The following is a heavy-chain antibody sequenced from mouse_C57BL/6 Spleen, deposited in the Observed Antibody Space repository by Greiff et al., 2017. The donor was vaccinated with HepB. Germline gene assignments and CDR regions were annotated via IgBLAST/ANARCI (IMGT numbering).Heavy chain of an antibody. Sequence: QVQLKQSGAELVKPGASVKISCKASGYAFSSYWMNWVKQRPGKGLEWIGQIYPGDGDTNYNGKFKGKATLTADKSSSTAYMQLSSLTSEDSAVYFCAREDYSNSMDYWGQGTSVTVSS. CDR1: GYAFSSYW. V-gene: IGHV1-80*01. CDR2: IYPGDGDT. D-gene: IGHD2-5*01. J-gene: IGHJ4*01. CDR3: AREDYSNSMDY.